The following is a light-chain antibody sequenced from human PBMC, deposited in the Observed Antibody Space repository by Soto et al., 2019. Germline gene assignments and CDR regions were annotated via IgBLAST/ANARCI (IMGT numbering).Light chain of an antibody. V-gene: IGKV1-5*03. CDR1: QTISSW. J-gene: IGKJ4*01. CDR3: QQANSFPLT. CDR2: KAS. Sequence: DIQMTQSPSTLSGSVGDRDTITSRATQTISSWLAWYQQKPGKAPKLLIYKASTLKSGVPSRFSGSGSGTDFTLTISSLQPEDFATYYCQQANSFPLTFGGGTKVDIK.